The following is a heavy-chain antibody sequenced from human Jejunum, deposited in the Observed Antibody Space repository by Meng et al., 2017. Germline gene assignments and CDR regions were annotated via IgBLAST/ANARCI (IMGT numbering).Heavy chain of an antibody. J-gene: IGHJ4*02. D-gene: IGHD3-22*01. V-gene: IGHV3-21*01. CDR3: ATGTLLDMIVVVSITGADY. CDR1: GFTFSSSW. Sequence: GESLKISCAGSGFTFSSSWMNWIRQAPGKGLEWVSSISVGSTYIYYADSVKGRFTISRDNAKNSVYLQMNSLRAEDTAVYYCATGTLLDMIVVVSITGADYWGQGTLVTVSS. CDR2: ISVGSTYI.